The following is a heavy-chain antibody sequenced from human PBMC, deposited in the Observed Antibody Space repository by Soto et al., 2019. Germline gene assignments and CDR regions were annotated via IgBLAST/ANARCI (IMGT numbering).Heavy chain of an antibody. CDR3: ATRLTPPYGMEV. D-gene: IGHD3-16*01. Sequence: EVQLVESGGGLVQPGGSLKLSCAASGFTFSGSAMHWVRQASGKGLEWVGRIRNKANSHATAYAASVKGRFTISRDDSKNTAYPQMNSLKTEDTAVYYCATRLTPPYGMEVWGQGTTVTVSS. CDR2: IRNKANSHAT. J-gene: IGHJ6*02. V-gene: IGHV3-73*02. CDR1: GFTFSGSA.